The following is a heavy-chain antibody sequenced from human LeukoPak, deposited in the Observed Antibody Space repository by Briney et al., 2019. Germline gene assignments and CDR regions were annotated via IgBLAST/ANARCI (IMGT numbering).Heavy chain of an antibody. CDR2: ISGSAHKI. V-gene: IGHV3-23*01. D-gene: IGHD6-6*01. J-gene: IGHJ4*02. Sequence: GGSLRLSCVASGITFSNYAVSWVRQAPEKGLDWVSVISGSAHKIRYADSVKGRFTISRDNSKNTLYLQINSLRVEDTAVYYCARDYYSSTSLTGDYWGQGTLVTVSS. CDR1: GITFSNYA. CDR3: ARDYYSSTSLTGDY.